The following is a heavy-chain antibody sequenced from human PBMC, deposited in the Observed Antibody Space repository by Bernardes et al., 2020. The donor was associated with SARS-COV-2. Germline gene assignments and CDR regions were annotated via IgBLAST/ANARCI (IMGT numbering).Heavy chain of an antibody. Sequence: ASVKVSCKASGYTFTGYYMHWVRQAPGQGLEWMGWINPNSGGTNYAQKFQGRVTMTRDTSISTAYMELSRLRSDDTAVYYCARDVFGRGDGIDDDYWGQGTLVTVSS. J-gene: IGHJ4*02. CDR1: GYTFTGYY. CDR3: ARDVFGRGDGIDDDY. D-gene: IGHD3-3*01. CDR2: INPNSGGT. V-gene: IGHV1-2*02.